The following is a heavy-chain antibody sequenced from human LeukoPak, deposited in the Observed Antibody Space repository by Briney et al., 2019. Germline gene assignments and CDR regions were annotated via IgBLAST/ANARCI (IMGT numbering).Heavy chain of an antibody. V-gene: IGHV3-48*03. CDR3: ARYSTGYSSSIDAFDI. CDR2: ISSSGSTI. CDR1: GFTFSSYE. Sequence: GGSLRLSCAASGFTFSSYEMNWVRQAPGKGLEWVSYISSSGSTIYYADSVKGRFTISRDNSKNTLYLQMNSLRAEDTAVYYCARYSTGYSSSIDAFDIWGQGTMVTVSS. D-gene: IGHD6-19*01. J-gene: IGHJ3*02.